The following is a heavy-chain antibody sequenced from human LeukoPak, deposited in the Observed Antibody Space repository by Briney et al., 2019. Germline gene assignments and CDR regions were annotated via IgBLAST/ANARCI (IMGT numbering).Heavy chain of an antibody. V-gene: IGHV1-46*01. CDR3: ARDAGLGPLLCRAFDI. Sequence: GASVKVSCKASGYTFTSYYMHWVRQAPGQGLEWMGIINPSGGSTSYAQKFQGRVTMTRDTSTSTVYMELSSLRSEDTAVYYCARDAGLGPLLCRAFDIWGQGTMVTVSS. CDR1: GYTFTSYY. CDR2: INPSGGST. J-gene: IGHJ3*02. D-gene: IGHD3-16*01.